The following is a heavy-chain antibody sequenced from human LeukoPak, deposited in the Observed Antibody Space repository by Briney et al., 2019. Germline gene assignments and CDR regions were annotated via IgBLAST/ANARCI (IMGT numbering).Heavy chain of an antibody. D-gene: IGHD6-6*01. CDR1: GGSFSGYY. Sequence: SETLSLTCAVYGGSFSGYYWSWIRQPPGKGLEWIGEINHSGSTNYNPSLKSRVTISVDTSKNQFSLKLSSVTAADTAVYYCARGQSYADSSFNGFDPWGQGTLVTVSS. V-gene: IGHV4-34*01. J-gene: IGHJ5*02. CDR2: INHSGST. CDR3: ARGQSYADSSFNGFDP.